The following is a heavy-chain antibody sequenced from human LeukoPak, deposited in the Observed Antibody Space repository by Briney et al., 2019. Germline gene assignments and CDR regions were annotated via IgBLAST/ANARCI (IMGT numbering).Heavy chain of an antibody. D-gene: IGHD2-2*01. CDR3: ARRYCSSTSCYYFDY. CDR2: INANRGGT. J-gene: IGHJ4*02. CDR1: GYTFTDYY. Sequence: ASVKVSCKASGYTFTDYYMHWVRQAPGQGLEWMGWINANRGGTNYAQRFQGRVTMTRDTSITTAYMELSRLKSDDTAMYYCARRYCSSTSCYYFDYWGQGTLVTVSS. V-gene: IGHV1-2*02.